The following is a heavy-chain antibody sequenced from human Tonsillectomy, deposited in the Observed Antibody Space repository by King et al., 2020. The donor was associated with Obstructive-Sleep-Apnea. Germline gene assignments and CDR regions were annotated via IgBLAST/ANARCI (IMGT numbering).Heavy chain of an antibody. J-gene: IGHJ4*02. CDR2: IYYSGST. V-gene: IGHV4-39*07. D-gene: IGHD5-12*01. Sequence: QLQESGPGLVKPSETLSLTCTVSGGSISSSSYYWGWIRQPPGKGLEWIGSIYYSGSTYYNPSLKSRVTISVDTSKNQFSLKLSSVTAADTAVYYCARLRGYSGYGFDYWGQGTLVTVSS. CDR1: GGSISSSSYY. CDR3: ARLRGYSGYGFDY.